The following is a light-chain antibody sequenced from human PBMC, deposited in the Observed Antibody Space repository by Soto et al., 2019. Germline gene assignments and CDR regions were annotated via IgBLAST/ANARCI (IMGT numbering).Light chain of an antibody. CDR3: QQYGSSSWT. CDR2: GAS. CDR1: QSVSSSY. J-gene: IGKJ1*01. V-gene: IGKV3-20*01. Sequence: EIVLTQSPGTLSLSPGERATLSCRASQSVSSSYLAGYKQKPGQAPRRRIYGASSSATGIPGRFTGSGSETYFALTISSLEPEDFAVFYCQQYGSSSWTFGQGTKVEIK.